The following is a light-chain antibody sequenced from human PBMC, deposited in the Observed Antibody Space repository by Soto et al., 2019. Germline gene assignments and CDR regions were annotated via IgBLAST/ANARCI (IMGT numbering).Light chain of an antibody. CDR3: HQYENWPQT. CDR1: QSISSN. V-gene: IGKV3-15*01. CDR2: RAS. J-gene: IGKJ1*01. Sequence: EIVMTQSPATLSVSPGERATLSCRASQSISSNLAWYQQKLGQAPRLLIYRASTRATGIPARFSGSGSGTEFTLTISSLQPEDFALYYCHQYENWPQTFGQGTKVEI.